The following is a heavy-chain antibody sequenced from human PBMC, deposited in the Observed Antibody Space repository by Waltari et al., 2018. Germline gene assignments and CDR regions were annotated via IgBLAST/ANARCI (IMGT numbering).Heavy chain of an antibody. Sequence: EVQLVESGGGLVQPGGSLRLSCSGSGFTFSYYAMHWVRQAPGKGLEYVSVFSRYGHNPDYADSGKGRFTISRDNSKNTLYLQMSSLGTEDTAVYYCVRGIYYYGTSGYSPNWFDPWGRGTLVTVSS. CDR3: VRGIYYYGTSGYSPNWFDP. CDR1: GFTFSYYA. V-gene: IGHV3-64D*08. D-gene: IGHD3-22*01. CDR2: FSRYGHNP. J-gene: IGHJ5*02.